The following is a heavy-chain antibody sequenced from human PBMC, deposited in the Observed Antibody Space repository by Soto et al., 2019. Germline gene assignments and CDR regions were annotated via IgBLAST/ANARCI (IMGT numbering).Heavy chain of an antibody. D-gene: IGHD6-19*01. CDR2: MNANSGNT. CDR3: ARDRPYSSGWYVSDY. Sequence: ASVKVSCKASGYTFTSYDINWVRQATGQGLEWMGWMNANSGNTGYAQKLQGRVTMTRDTSTSTAYMELRSLRSDDTAVYYCARDRPYSSGWYVSDYWGQGTLVTVSS. J-gene: IGHJ4*02. CDR1: GYTFTSYD. V-gene: IGHV1-8*01.